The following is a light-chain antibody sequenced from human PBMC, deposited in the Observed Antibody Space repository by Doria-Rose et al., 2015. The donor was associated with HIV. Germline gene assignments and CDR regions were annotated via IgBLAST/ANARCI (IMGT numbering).Light chain of an antibody. CDR1: QNINRF. CDR2: AAS. J-gene: IGKJ1*01. CDR3: QQSFSTPRT. Sequence: TQSPSSLSASVGDRVTITCRASQNINRFLHWYQQQPGKVPKVLIYAASSLQSGVPSRFSGSGSGTDFTLTISSLQPVDFATYYCQQSFSTPRTFGQGTKVEIK. V-gene: IGKV1-39*01.